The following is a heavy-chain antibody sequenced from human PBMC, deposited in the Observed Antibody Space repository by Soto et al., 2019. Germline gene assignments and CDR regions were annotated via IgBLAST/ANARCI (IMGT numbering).Heavy chain of an antibody. V-gene: IGHV2-5*02. CDR1: GFSLSTSGVG. Sequence: QITLKESGPPLVKPTQTLTLTCTFSGFSLSTSGVGVGWIRQSPGKALEWLALIYWDDDKRYSPSLKRRLTITKDSSKNHVVLTITNMDPVDKATYYSARIYCSGGSCYGNYFAYWRQGTLVTVSS. CDR2: IYWDDDK. J-gene: IGHJ4*02. CDR3: ARIYCSGGSCYGNYFAY. D-gene: IGHD2-15*01.